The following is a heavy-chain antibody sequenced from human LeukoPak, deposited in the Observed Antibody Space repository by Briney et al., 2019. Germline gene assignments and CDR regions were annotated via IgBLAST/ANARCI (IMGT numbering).Heavy chain of an antibody. CDR1: GYIFTSYF. D-gene: IGHD3-9*01. CDR2: INPNSGGT. CDR3: ARDRVLRYFDWTQIDY. V-gene: IGHV1-2*06. Sequence: ASVKVSCKASGYIFTSYFMHWVRQAPGQGLEWTGLINPNSGGTNYAQRFQGRVTMTRDTSISTAYMELSRLRSDDTAVYYCARDRVLRYFDWTQIDYWGQGTLVTVSS. J-gene: IGHJ4*02.